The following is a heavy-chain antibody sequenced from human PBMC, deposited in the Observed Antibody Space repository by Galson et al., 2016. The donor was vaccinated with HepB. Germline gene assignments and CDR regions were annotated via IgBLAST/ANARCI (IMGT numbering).Heavy chain of an antibody. CDR1: GFTFSSNA. CDR3: AREGDPRGDAFDI. V-gene: IGHV3-30-3*01. Sequence: SLRLSCAASGFTFSSNAMHWVRQAPGKGLEWVAVISYDGSNKYYADSVKGRFTISRDNSKNTLYLQMNSLRAEDTAVYYCAREGDPRGDAFDIWGQGTMVTVSS. CDR2: ISYDGSNK. D-gene: IGHD2-21*02. J-gene: IGHJ3*02.